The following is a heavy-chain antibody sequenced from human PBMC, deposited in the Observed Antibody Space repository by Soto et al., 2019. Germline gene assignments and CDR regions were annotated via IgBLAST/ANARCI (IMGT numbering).Heavy chain of an antibody. CDR1: GGTFSGYA. J-gene: IGHJ1*01. V-gene: IGHV1-69*13. CDR3: AGDPRSITGTTSSEDFQH. D-gene: IGHD1-20*01. Sequence: SVKVSCKASGGTFSGYAINWVRQAPGQGLEWMGGIIPLLGITDYGQKFQGRITIAADESTGTAYMDLRGLRSEDTAVYYCAGDPRSITGTTSSEDFQHWGQGTPVTVSS. CDR2: IIPLLGIT.